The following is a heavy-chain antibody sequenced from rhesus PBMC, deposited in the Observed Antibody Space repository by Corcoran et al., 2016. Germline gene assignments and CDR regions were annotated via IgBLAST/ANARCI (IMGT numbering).Heavy chain of an antibody. V-gene: IGHV4S11*01. J-gene: IGHJ4*01. CDR1: GVSITSHY. CDR3: TRDLRYNTWSLDY. D-gene: IGHD6-13*01. Sequence: QLQLQESGPGLVKPSETLSLACAVSGVSITSHYWSWIRLAPGKGLEWIGYFTATISTATANPSLKSRVALSGDTSRNQLSLRLTSVTAADTAVYYCTRDLRYNTWSLDYWGQGVLVTVSS. CDR2: FTATISTA.